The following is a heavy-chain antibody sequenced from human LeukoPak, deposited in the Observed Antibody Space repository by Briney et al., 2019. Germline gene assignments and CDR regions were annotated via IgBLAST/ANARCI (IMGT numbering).Heavy chain of an antibody. Sequence: PGGSLRLSCAASGFTFSSYAMSWVRQAPGKGLEWVAVISYDGSNKYYADSVKGRFTISRDNSKNTLYLQMNSLRAEDTAVYYCAKAGHYDSSGNLDYWGQGTLVTVSS. CDR3: AKAGHYDSSGNLDY. CDR2: ISYDGSNK. V-gene: IGHV3-30*18. D-gene: IGHD3-22*01. CDR1: GFTFSSYA. J-gene: IGHJ4*02.